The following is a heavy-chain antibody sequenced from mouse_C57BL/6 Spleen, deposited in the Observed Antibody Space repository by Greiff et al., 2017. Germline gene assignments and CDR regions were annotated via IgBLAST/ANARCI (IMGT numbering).Heavy chain of an antibody. D-gene: IGHD2-5*01. V-gene: IGHV1-64*01. CDR3: ASYESNYEGAMDY. J-gene: IGHJ4*01. CDR1: GYSFTSYW. CDR2: IHPNSGST. Sequence: QVQLQQPGAELVKPGASVTLSCTASGYSFTSYWLRWVMQRPGQGLEWIGMIHPNSGSTNYNEKFKSKATLTVDTSSSPAYMQLSSLTSEDAAVYYCASYESNYEGAMDYWGQGTSVTVSS.